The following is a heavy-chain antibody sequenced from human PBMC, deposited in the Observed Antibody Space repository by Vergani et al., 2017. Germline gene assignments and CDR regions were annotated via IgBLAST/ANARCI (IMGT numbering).Heavy chain of an antibody. V-gene: IGHV4-59*01. CDR2: IYDSGDT. CDR3: ARGALWWLRQIDS. CDR1: GDSMNTYY. J-gene: IGHJ4*02. D-gene: IGHD2-21*01. Sequence: QVQLQESGPGLVKPSETLSLTCSVSGDSMNTYYWTWIRQPPGKGLEWIGYIYDSGDTKYNPSLKSRVTMSLDTSKNQFSLNLYSVTAADTAVYYCARGALWWLRQIDSWGQGTQVTVSS.